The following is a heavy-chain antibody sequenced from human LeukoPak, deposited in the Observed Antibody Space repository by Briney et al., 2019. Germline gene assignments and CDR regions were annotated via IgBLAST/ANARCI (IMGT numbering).Heavy chain of an antibody. J-gene: IGHJ5*02. D-gene: IGHD3-10*01. CDR3: AQSIGGGYYPYNWFDP. CDR1: GFSLSTSGVG. CDR2: IYWNDDK. Sequence: GSGPTLVNPTQTLTLTCTFSGFSLSTSGVGVGWIRQPPGKALEWLALIYWNDDKRYSPSLKSRLTITKDTSKNQVVLTMTNMDPVDTATYYCAQSIGGGYYPYNWFDPWGQGTLATVSP. V-gene: IGHV2-5*01.